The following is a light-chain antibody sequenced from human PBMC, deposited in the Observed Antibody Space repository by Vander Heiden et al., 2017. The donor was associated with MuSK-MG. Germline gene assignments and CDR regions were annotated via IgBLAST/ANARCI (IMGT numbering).Light chain of an antibody. CDR1: SGSIASNY. CDR3: QSYDSSNVV. J-gene: IGLJ2*01. V-gene: IGLV6-57*01. Sequence: NFMLTPPHPVSESPGKTVTISCTRSSGSIASNYVQWYQQRPGSSPTTVIYEDNQRPSGVPDRFSGSIDSSSNSASLTISGLKTEDEADYYCQSYDSSNVVFGGGTKLTVL. CDR2: EDN.